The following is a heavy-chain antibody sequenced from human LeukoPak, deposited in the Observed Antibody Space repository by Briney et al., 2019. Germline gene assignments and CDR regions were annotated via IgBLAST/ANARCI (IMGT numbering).Heavy chain of an antibody. Sequence: GGSLRLSCAASGFTFDDYAMHWVRHAPGKGLEWVSGISWNSGSIGYADSVKGRFTISRDNAKNSLYLQMNSLRAEDTALYYCAKDKDYGGNSAGFDYWGQGTLVTVSS. J-gene: IGHJ4*02. D-gene: IGHD4-23*01. CDR1: GFTFDDYA. CDR3: AKDKDYGGNSAGFDY. V-gene: IGHV3-9*01. CDR2: ISWNSGSI.